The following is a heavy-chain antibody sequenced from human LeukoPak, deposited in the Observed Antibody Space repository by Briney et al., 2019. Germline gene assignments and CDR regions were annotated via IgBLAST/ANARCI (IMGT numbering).Heavy chain of an antibody. J-gene: IGHJ5*02. CDR1: GGTFSSYA. CDR2: INPNSGGT. Sequence: ASVKVSCKASGGTFSSYAISWVRQAPGQGLEWMGWINPNSGGTNYAQKFQGRVTMTRDTSISTAYMELSRLRSDDTAVYYCARAWYYDIWFDPWGQGTLVTVSS. CDR3: ARAWYYDIWFDP. D-gene: IGHD3-9*01. V-gene: IGHV1-2*02.